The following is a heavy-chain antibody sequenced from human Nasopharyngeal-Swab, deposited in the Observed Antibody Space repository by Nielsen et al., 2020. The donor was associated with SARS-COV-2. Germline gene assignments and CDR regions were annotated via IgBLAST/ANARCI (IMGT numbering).Heavy chain of an antibody. Sequence: SETLSLTCTVSGGSISSGGYYWSWIRQHPGKGLEWIGYIYYSGSTYYYPSLKSRVTISVDTSKNQFSLKLSSVTAADTAVYYCASLPRIAAAGTGNDYWGQGTLVTVSS. CDR2: IYYSGST. V-gene: IGHV4-31*03. CDR3: ASLPRIAAAGTGNDY. D-gene: IGHD6-13*01. J-gene: IGHJ4*02. CDR1: GGSISSGGYY.